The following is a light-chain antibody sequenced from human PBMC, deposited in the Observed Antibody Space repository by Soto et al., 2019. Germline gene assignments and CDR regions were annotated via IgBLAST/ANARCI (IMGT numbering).Light chain of an antibody. CDR3: HHVGSARRT. CDR1: QSVSSIY. V-gene: IGKV3-20*01. J-gene: IGKJ1*01. CDR2: GAS. Sequence: ELVLTQSPGTLSLSPGERATLSCRASQSVSSIYLAWYQQKPGQAPRLLIYGASSRATGIPDRFSGSGSGTDFPPPTRRLGPKVLEVYSCHHVGSARRTLGKGT.